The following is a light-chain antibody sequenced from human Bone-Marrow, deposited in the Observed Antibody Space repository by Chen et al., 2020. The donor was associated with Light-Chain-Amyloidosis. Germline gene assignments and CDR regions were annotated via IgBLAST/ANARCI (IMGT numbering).Light chain of an antibody. J-gene: IGLJ2*01. CDR1: KIGIKS. V-gene: IGLV3-21*04. CDR2: YDT. Sequence: SYVLTQPPSVAEAPGETATLTCGRNKIGIKSEHWYHQKPGQAPVLVVYYDTERPSGIPVRFSGYNPGNTATMTISRVEAGDEADYYCQVWDGLLDHVVFGGGTRLTVL. CDR3: QVWDGLLDHVV.